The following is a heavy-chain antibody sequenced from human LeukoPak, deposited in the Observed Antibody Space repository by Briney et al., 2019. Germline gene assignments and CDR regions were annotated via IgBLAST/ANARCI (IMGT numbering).Heavy chain of an antibody. CDR1: GFTFSSYA. J-gene: IGHJ6*03. D-gene: IGHD2-2*01. Sequence: GGSLRLSCAASGFTFSSYAMSWVRRAPGKELEWVSAISGSGGSTYYADSVKGRFNISRDNSKNTLYLQMNSLRAEDTAVYYCAKKVPAATYYYYYYMDVWGKGTTVTVSS. CDR2: ISGSGGST. V-gene: IGHV3-23*01. CDR3: AKKVPAATYYYYYYMDV.